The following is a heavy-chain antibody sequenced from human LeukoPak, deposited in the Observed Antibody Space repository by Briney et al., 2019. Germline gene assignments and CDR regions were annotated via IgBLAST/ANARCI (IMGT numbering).Heavy chain of an antibody. D-gene: IGHD3-10*01. J-gene: IGHJ6*02. CDR1: GFTFTNYW. V-gene: IGHV3-74*01. CDR3: ASGGVWFGESNYGMDV. CDR2: IKSDGITT. Sequence: GGSLRLSCAASGFTFTNYWIHWVRQAPGKGLMWVSRIKSDGITTNYADSVKGRFTISRDNAKNTVYLQMNSLRAEDTAVYYCASGGVWFGESNYGMDVWGQGTTVTVSS.